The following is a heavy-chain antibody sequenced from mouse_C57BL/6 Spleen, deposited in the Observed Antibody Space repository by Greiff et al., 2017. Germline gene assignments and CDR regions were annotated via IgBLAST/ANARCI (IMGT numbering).Heavy chain of an antibody. CDR2: IYPRDGST. D-gene: IGHD1-1*01. Sequence: QVQLQQSDAELVKPGASVKISCKASGYTFTDYSIHWMKQRPEQGLEWIGYIYPRDGSTNYNEKFKGKATLTADKSSSTAYMQLNSLTSEDSAVYFCARSGLRGYFGYWGQGTTLTGSS. CDR1: GYTFTDYS. V-gene: IGHV1-78*01. CDR3: ARSGLRGYFGY. J-gene: IGHJ2*01.